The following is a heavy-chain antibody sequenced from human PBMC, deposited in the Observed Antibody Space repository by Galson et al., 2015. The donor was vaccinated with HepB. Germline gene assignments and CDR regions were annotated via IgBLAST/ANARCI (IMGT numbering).Heavy chain of an antibody. CDR3: ALTGAYHYDSGSYYAFDY. Sequence: ALRLSCAASGLTFSSSAMNWVRPSPGKGLEWVSGFSGHGDRTYYAASVKGRFTISRDNSKNTLYQQMNSLRAEDTAVFYCALTGAYHYDSGSYYAFDYWGQGTPVTVSS. J-gene: IGHJ4*02. CDR2: FSGHGDRT. D-gene: IGHD3-10*01. CDR1: GLTFSSSA. V-gene: IGHV3-23*01.